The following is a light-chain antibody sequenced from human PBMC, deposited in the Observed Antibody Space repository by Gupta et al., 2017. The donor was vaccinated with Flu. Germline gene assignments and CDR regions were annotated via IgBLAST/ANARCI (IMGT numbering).Light chain of an antibody. V-gene: IGKV4-1*01. CDR1: QLVVDNGRNKNY. CDR2: GAS. Sequence: VALGERTTINCKSCQLVVDNGRNKNYLGWFQLRPGQPPKLLFVGASTREVGFPDRFSGIGAGTDFTLTSASRQAEDVGVYYWQQDYGPRTFGQGTKVEIK. CDR3: QQDYGPRT. J-gene: IGKJ1*01.